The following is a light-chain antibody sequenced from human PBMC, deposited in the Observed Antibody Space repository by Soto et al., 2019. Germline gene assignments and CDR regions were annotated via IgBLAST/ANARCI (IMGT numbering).Light chain of an antibody. CDR3: QKYNSAPWT. CDR2: GAS. J-gene: IGKJ1*01. CDR1: QGISDY. Sequence: DIQMIQSPSSVSASVGDRVTITCRASQGISDYLAWYQQIPGKVPKLLIYGASTLHSGVPSRFSGSGSGTEFTLTISSLQPEDVATYYCQKYNSAPWTFGLGTTVEIK. V-gene: IGKV1-27*01.